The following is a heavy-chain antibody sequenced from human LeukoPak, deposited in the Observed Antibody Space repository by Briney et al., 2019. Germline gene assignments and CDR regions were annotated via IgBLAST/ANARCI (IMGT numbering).Heavy chain of an antibody. CDR3: AKDTNTIFGVVTSYNWFDP. CDR2: ISYDGSNK. D-gene: IGHD3-3*01. Sequence: GGSLRLSCAASGFTFSSYEMNWVRQAPGKGLEWVAVISYDGSNKYYADSVKGRFTISRDNSKNTLYLQMNSLRAEDTAVYYCAKDTNTIFGVVTSYNWFDPWGQGTLVTVSS. J-gene: IGHJ5*02. V-gene: IGHV3-30*18. CDR1: GFTFSSYE.